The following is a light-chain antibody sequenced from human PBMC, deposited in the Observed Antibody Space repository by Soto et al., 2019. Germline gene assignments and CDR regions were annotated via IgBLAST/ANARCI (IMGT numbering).Light chain of an antibody. Sequence: SLLTQPPSASGTPGQRVTISCSGSSSNIGSTTVNWHQQLPGTAPKLLISCNHQRPAWVRDRFSGARSGTSTSRAISGLQPADGAEYYGAACDHSLSGCHVFGSGSKVT. CDR2: CNH. J-gene: IGLJ1*01. V-gene: IGLV1-44*01. CDR3: AACDHSLSGCHV. CDR1: SSNIGSTT.